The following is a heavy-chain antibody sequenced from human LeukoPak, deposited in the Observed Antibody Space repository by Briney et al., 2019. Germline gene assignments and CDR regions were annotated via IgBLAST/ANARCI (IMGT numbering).Heavy chain of an antibody. V-gene: IGHV3-9*01. CDR3: TKAPPGKFDP. Sequence: GGSLRLSCAASGFSFDDYAMHWVRQVPGKGLEWVSSISWNSDIIDYADSVKGRFTISRDNAKKSLNLHMNSLRAEDTAMYYCTKAPPGKFDPWGQGTLVTVSS. CDR1: GFSFDDYA. CDR2: ISWNSDII. J-gene: IGHJ5*02. D-gene: IGHD3-10*01.